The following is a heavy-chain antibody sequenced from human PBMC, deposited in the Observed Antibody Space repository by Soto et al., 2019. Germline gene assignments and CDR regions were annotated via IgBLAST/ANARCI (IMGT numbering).Heavy chain of an antibody. D-gene: IGHD6-13*01. Sequence: GASVKVSCKASGYTFTSYDINWVRQATGQGLEWMGWMNPNSGNTGYAQKFQGRVTMTRNTSISTAYMELSSLRSEDTAVYYCARGVISELVLSYYYYGMDVWGQGTTVTVSS. CDR3: ARGVISELVLSYYYYGMDV. CDR2: MNPNSGNT. CDR1: GYTFTSYD. J-gene: IGHJ6*02. V-gene: IGHV1-8*01.